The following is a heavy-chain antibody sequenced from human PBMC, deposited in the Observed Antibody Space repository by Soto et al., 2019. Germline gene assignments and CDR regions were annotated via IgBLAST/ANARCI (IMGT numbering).Heavy chain of an antibody. Sequence: EVQLVESGGGLVQPGGSLRLSCVASGFTFSSYSIVWVRQAPGKGLEWVSYIFTTGTTIYYADSVKGRFTVSRDNDKNSLFLLLNSLRAEDTAVYYCAREKDWAFDYWGQGTLVTVSS. CDR3: AREKDWAFDY. V-gene: IGHV3-48*03. CDR1: GFTFSSYS. D-gene: IGHD3-9*01. CDR2: IFTTGTTI. J-gene: IGHJ4*02.